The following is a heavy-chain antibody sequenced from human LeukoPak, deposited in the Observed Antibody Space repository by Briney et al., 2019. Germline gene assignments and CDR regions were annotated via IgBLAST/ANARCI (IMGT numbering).Heavy chain of an antibody. CDR2: ISNNGGYT. CDR3: TTDLLAAVGLVSFFDF. V-gene: IGHV3-23*01. Sequence: PGGSLRLSCAASGFTFSSSAMSWVRQAPGKGLEWVSAISNNGGYTYYADSVQGRFTISRDNSKSTLYLQMNSLKIEDTAVYYCTTDLLAAVGLVSFFDFWGQGALVTVSS. CDR1: GFTFSSSA. D-gene: IGHD6-13*01. J-gene: IGHJ4*02.